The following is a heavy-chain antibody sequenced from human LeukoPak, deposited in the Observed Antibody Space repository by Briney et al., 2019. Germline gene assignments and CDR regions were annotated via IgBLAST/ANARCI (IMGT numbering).Heavy chain of an antibody. D-gene: IGHD1-1*01. V-gene: IGHV3-23*01. Sequence: GGSLRLSCASSGFTFNNYAMTWVRQAPGKGLEWVSSITASGGSTYCADSVKGRFTISRDNSKNTLYLQMSSLRAEDTAVYYCARDYPTSGIVTVFDYWGQGTLVTVSS. CDR3: ARDYPTSGIVTVFDY. J-gene: IGHJ4*02. CDR2: ITASGGST. CDR1: GFTFNNYA.